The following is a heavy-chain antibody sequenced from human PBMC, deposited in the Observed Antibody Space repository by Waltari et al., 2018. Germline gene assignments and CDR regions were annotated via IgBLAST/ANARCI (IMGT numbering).Heavy chain of an antibody. D-gene: IGHD3-16*02. V-gene: IGHV1-2*06. J-gene: IGHJ5*02. CDR2: INPNSGGT. CDR3: ATDRNYIWGSYRYDL. Sequence: QVQLVQSGAEVKKPGASVKVSCKASGYTFTGYYMHWVRQAPGQGLEWMGRINPNSGGTNYAQKFQGRVTMTRDTSISTAYMELSSLRSEDTAVYYCATDRNYIWGSYRYDLWGQGTLVTVSS. CDR1: GYTFTGYY.